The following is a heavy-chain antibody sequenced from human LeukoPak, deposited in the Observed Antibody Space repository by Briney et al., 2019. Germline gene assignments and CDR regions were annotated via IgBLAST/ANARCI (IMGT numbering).Heavy chain of an antibody. CDR3: AREELLAFDY. J-gene: IGHJ4*02. D-gene: IGHD1-7*01. V-gene: IGHV1-2*02. Sequence: ASVKVSCKASGYTFSGCYMHWVRQAPGQGLEWMGWINPNSGGTNYAQKFQGRVTMTTDTSISTAYMELSRLRSDDTAVYYCAREELLAFDYWGQGSLVTVSS. CDR2: INPNSGGT. CDR1: GYTFSGCY.